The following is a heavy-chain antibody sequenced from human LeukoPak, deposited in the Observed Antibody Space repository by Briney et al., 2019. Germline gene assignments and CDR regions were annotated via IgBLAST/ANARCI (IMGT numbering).Heavy chain of an antibody. CDR2: IYYSGST. D-gene: IGHD5-18*01. CDR1: GGSISSYY. V-gene: IGHV4-59*08. CDR3: ARQKGYSYGGDFDY. Sequence: PSETLSLTCTVSGGSISSYYWSWIRQPPGKGLEWIGYIYYSGSTSYNPSLKSRVTISVDTSKNQFSLKLSSVTAADTAVYYCARQKGYSYGGDFDYWGQGTLVTVSS. J-gene: IGHJ4*02.